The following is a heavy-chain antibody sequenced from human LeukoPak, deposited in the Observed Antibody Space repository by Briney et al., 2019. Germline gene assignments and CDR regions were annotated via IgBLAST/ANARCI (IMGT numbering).Heavy chain of an antibody. Sequence: GGSLRLSCAASGFTFSDYILDWVRQAPGKGLEWVGRIRRGANSYTTEYAESVKGRFTISRDDSRNSLYLHMNRLKTEDTAVYHCCRDGGEGGNSAFDIWGQGTMVTVSS. CDR3: CRDGGEGGNSAFDI. CDR2: IRRGANSYTT. CDR1: GFTFSDYI. D-gene: IGHD3-16*01. J-gene: IGHJ3*02. V-gene: IGHV3-72*01.